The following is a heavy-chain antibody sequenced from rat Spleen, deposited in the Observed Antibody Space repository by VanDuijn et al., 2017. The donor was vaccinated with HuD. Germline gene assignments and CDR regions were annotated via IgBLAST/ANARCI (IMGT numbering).Heavy chain of an antibody. J-gene: IGHJ2*01. CDR3: ARRHYGYTDYFDY. Sequence: EVQLVESGGGLIQPGRSLKLSCAASGFTFSDYAMAWVRQAPKKGLEWVATIIYGGSRTYYRDSVKGRFTISRNNAKSTLSLQMDSLRSEDTATYYCARRHYGYTDYFDYWGQGVMVTVSS. CDR1: GFTFSDYA. D-gene: IGHD1-9*01. V-gene: IGHV5-17*01. CDR2: IIYGGSRT.